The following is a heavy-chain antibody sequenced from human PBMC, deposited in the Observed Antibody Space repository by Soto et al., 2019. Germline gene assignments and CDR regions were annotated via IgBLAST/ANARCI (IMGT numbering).Heavy chain of an antibody. CDR3: ARHFDVVVVAATTLAFDI. Sequence: SETLSLTCTVSGGSISSYYWSWIRPPPGKGLEWIGYIYYSGSTNYNPSLKSRVTISVDTSKNQFPLKLSSVTAADTAVYYCARHFDVVVVAATTLAFDIWGQGTMVTVSS. D-gene: IGHD2-15*01. J-gene: IGHJ3*02. CDR1: GGSISSYY. V-gene: IGHV4-59*08. CDR2: IYYSGST.